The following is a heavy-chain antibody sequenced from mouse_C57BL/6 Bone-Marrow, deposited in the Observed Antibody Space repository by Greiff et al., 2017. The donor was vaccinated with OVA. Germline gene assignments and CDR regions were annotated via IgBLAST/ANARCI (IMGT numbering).Heavy chain of an antibody. J-gene: IGHJ2*01. CDR2: IYPGSGNT. V-gene: IGHV1-76*01. CDR3: ARDDGYFFEY. Sequence: VMLVESGAEVVRPGASVKLSCKASGYTFTDHYINWVKQRPGQGLEWIARIYPGSGNTYYNEKFKGKATMTAEKSSNTASMQLRSLTSEDTAVYCCARDDGYFFEYWGQGTTLTVSS. CDR1: GYTFTDHY. D-gene: IGHD2-3*01.